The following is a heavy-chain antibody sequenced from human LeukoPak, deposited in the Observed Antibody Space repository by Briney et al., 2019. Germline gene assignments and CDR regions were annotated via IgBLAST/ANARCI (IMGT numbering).Heavy chain of an antibody. J-gene: IGHJ4*02. CDR2: ISGSGGST. CDR1: GFTFSSYA. V-gene: IGHV3-23*01. CDR3: AKDVMERGSGLGAY. Sequence: GGSLRLSCAASGFTFSSYAMSWVRQAPGKGLEWVSAISGSGGSTCYADSVKGRFTISRDNSKNTLYLQMNSLRAEDTAVYYCAKDVMERGSGLGAYWGQGTLVTVSS. D-gene: IGHD1-1*01.